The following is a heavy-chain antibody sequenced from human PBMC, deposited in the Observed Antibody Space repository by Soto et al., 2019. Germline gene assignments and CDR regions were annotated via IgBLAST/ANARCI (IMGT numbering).Heavy chain of an antibody. CDR1: GGTFSSYA. CDR2: IIPIFGTA. J-gene: IGHJ3*02. Sequence: SVKVSCKASGGTFSSYAISWVRQAPGQGLEWMGGIIPIFGTANYAQKFQGRVTITADESTSTAYMELSSLRSEDTAVYYCARGGGYYYDSSGYYSLDPFDIRGQGTMVTVSS. CDR3: ARGGGYYYDSSGYYSLDPFDI. V-gene: IGHV1-69*13. D-gene: IGHD3-22*01.